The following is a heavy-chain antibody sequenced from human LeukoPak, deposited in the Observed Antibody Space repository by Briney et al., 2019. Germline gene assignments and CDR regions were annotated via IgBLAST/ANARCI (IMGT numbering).Heavy chain of an antibody. V-gene: IGHV1-18*01. CDR3: ARAAEYYDFWSALFDY. CDR1: GYTFTSYG. Sequence: ASVKVSCKASGYTFTSYGISWVRQAPGQGLEWMGWIIAYNGNTNYAQKLQGRVTMTTDTSTSTAYMELRSLRSDDTAVYYCARAAEYYDFWSALFDYWGQGTLVTVSS. D-gene: IGHD3-3*01. CDR2: IIAYNGNT. J-gene: IGHJ4*02.